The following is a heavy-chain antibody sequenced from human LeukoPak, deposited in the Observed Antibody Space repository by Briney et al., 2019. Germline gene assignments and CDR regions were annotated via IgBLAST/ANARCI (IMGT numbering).Heavy chain of an antibody. Sequence: GGSLRLSCVTSGFPFSTYSMNWVRQAPGKGLEWLSYITSTSDTIYYADSVKGRFTISRDNAKDSLYLQMNSLRAEDTAVYYCASFPWDLRPTWGQGTLVTVSS. CDR3: ASFPWDLRPT. J-gene: IGHJ4*02. V-gene: IGHV3-48*01. CDR2: ITSTSDTI. D-gene: IGHD1-26*01. CDR1: GFPFSTYS.